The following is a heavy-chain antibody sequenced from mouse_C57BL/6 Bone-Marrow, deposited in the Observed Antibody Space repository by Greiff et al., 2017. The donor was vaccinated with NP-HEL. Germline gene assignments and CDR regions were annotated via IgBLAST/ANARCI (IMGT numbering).Heavy chain of an antibody. J-gene: IGHJ1*03. D-gene: IGHD4-1*01. CDR3: ARGGGLGRRYFDV. V-gene: IGHV5-4*01. CDR1: GFTFSSYA. CDR2: ISDGGSYT. Sequence: EVQLVESGGGLVKPGGSLKLSCAASGFTFSSYAMSWVRQTPEKRLEWVATISDGGSYTYYPDNVKGRFTISRDNAKNNLYLQMSHLKSEDTAMYYCARGGGLGRRYFDVWGTGTTVTVSS.